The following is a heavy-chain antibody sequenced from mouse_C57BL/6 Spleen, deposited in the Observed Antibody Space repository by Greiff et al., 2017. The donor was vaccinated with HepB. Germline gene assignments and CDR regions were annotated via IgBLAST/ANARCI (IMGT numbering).Heavy chain of an antibody. V-gene: IGHV1-22*01. CDR1: GYTFTASN. CDR2: INPNNGGT. CDR3: ARDDGYYWYFDV. Sequence: VQLQQSGPELVKPGASVKMSCKASGYTFTASNMHWVKQSHGKSLEGIGYINPNNGGTSYNQKFRGKATLTVNRSSSTAYMELRSLTSEDSAVYYCARDDGYYWYFDVWGTGTTVTVSS. J-gene: IGHJ1*03. D-gene: IGHD2-3*01.